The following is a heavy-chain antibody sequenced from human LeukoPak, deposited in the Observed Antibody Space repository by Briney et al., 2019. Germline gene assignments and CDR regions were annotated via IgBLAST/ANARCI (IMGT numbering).Heavy chain of an antibody. D-gene: IGHD6-6*01. J-gene: IGHJ4*02. V-gene: IGHV4-39*01. Sequence: SETLSLTCTVSRGSISSNSYYWGWIRQPPGKGLEWIGSIYYSGSTYYNPSLKSRVTISVDTSKNQFSLKLSSVTAADTAVYYCAGSIAARLGHFDYWGQGTLVTVSS. CDR3: AGSIAARLGHFDY. CDR2: IYYSGST. CDR1: RGSISSNSYY.